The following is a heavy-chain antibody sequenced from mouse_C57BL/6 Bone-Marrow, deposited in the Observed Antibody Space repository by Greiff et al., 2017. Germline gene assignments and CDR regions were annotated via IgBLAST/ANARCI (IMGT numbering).Heavy chain of an antibody. CDR1: GYSITSGYY. CDR3: AREGYYFGY. Sequence: EVQLVQSGPGLVKPSQSLSLTCSVTGYSITSGYYWNWIRQFPGNKLEWMGYISYDGSNNYNPSLKNPISITLDTSKNQFYLELKSETTEGTGTYYCAREGYYFGYWGQSTTRTVS. CDR2: ISYDGSN. V-gene: IGHV3-6*01. J-gene: IGHJ2*01.